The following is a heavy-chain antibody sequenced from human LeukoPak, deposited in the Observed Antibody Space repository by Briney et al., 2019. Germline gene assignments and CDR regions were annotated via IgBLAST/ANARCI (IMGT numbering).Heavy chain of an antibody. CDR2: FSWDGGST. V-gene: IGHV3-43D*03. Sequence: GGSLSLSCAASGFTFDDYAKNWVRKAPGKGLEWVSLFSWDGGSTYYANSVKGRFTISRDNSKNSLYLQMNSLRAEDTALYYRAKDKERFLKLGPFDYWGQGTLVTVSS. CDR1: GFTFDDYA. J-gene: IGHJ4*02. D-gene: IGHD7-27*01. CDR3: AKDKERFLKLGPFDY.